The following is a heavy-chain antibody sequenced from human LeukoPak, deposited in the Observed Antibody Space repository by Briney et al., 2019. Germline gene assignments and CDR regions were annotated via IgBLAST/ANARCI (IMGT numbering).Heavy chain of an antibody. J-gene: IGHJ3*02. CDR3: ARHVGYPGAFDI. Sequence: ASETLSLTCTVSGASISSSSYYWGWIRQPPGKGLEWIGYIYYSGSTNYNPSLKSRVTISVDTSKNQFSLKLSSVTAADTAVYYCARHVGYPGAFDIWGQGTMVTVSS. CDR2: IYYSGST. D-gene: IGHD5-12*01. V-gene: IGHV4-61*05. CDR1: GASISSSSYY.